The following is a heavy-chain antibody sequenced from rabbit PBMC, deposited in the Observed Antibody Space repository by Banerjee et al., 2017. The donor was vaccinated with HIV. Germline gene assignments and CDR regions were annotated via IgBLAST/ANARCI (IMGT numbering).Heavy chain of an antibody. J-gene: IGHJ6*01. CDR1: EFDFSIYA. V-gene: IGHV1S29*01. Sequence: QEQLKESGGGLVQPGGSLKLSCKASEFDFSIYAITWVRQAPGKGLEYIGYITYAGSAYYASWVNGRFTISRENTQNTLYLQLNSLTAADTATYFCARSNNYYDMDLWGPGTLVTVS. CDR2: ITYAGSA. CDR3: ARSNNYYDMDL.